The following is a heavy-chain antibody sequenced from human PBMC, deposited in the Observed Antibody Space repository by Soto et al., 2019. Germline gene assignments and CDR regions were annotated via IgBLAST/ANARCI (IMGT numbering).Heavy chain of an antibody. CDR3: ARASGSRDFWSGYYYSYYMDV. CDR2: IYYSGST. Sequence: SETLSLTCTVSGGSISSYYWIWIRQPPGKGLEWIGYIYYSGSTNYNPSLKSRVTISVDTSKNQFSLKLSSVTAADTAVYYCARASGSRDFWSGYYYSYYMDVWGKGTTVTVSS. J-gene: IGHJ6*03. CDR1: GGSISSYY. D-gene: IGHD3-3*01. V-gene: IGHV4-59*01.